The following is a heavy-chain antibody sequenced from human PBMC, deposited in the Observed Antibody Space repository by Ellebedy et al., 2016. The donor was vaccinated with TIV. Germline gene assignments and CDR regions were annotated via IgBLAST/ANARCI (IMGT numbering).Heavy chain of an antibody. CDR1: GFIFSSYA. Sequence: GESLKISXAPSGFIFSSYAMSWVRQAPGKGLEWVSGMSGSGGSTYYADSVKGRFIISRDNSKNTLYLQMNNLRVEDTAVYYCAKATREFFGSGTFAFYHGLDVWGQGTTVTVSS. CDR2: MSGSGGST. J-gene: IGHJ6*02. V-gene: IGHV3-23*01. D-gene: IGHD3-10*01. CDR3: AKATREFFGSGTFAFYHGLDV.